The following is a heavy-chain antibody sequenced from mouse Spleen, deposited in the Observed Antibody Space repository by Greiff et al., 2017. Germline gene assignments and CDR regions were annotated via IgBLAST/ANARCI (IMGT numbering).Heavy chain of an antibody. CDR3: ARYYYGRSYNWYFDV. V-gene: IGHV1-53*01. D-gene: IGHD1-1*01. Sequence: VQLQQPGTELVKPGASVKLSCKASGYTFTSYWMHWVKQRPGQGLEWIGNINPSNGGPNYNEKFKSKATLTVDKSSSTAYMQLSSLASEDSAVYYCARYYYGRSYNWYFDVWGAGTTVTVSS. CDR2: INPSNGGP. CDR1: GYTFTSYW. J-gene: IGHJ1*01.